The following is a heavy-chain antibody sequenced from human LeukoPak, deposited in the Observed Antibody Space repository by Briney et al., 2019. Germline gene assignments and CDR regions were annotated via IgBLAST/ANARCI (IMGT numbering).Heavy chain of an antibody. V-gene: IGHV4-61*09. J-gene: IGHJ4*02. CDR2: IYTRGST. CDR1: GGSINSGTFY. D-gene: IGHD2-15*01. Sequence: PSETLSLTCTVSGGSINSGTFYWSWIRQPAGKGLEWIGHIYTRGSTNYNPSLKSRVTISMDTSKNQLSLKLNSVTAADTAVYYCARAPARYCSGGSCYVDYWGQGTLVTVSS. CDR3: ARAPARYCSGGSCYVDY.